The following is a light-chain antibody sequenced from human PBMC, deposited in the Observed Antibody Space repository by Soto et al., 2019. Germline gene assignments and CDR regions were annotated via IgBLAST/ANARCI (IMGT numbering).Light chain of an antibody. CDR3: LQHNRYPWP. CDR1: QVIRID. V-gene: IGKV1-17*01. J-gene: IGKJ1*01. CDR2: ASS. Sequence: DIQMTQSPSSLSASIGDTVTIACRASQVIRIDLGWYQPKPGKAPKRLIYASSTLQSGVPSRFSGSGSGTEFTLTISILQPEQLATYLCLQHNRYPWPCGQWTKVE.